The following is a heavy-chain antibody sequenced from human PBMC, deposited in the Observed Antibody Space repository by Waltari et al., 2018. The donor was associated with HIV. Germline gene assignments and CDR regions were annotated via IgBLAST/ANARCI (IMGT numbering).Heavy chain of an antibody. CDR1: GFTFSSYW. CDR3: ASTLRFLEWGIDY. D-gene: IGHD3-3*01. Sequence: EVQLVESGGGLVQPGGSLRLSCAASGFTFSSYWMSWVRQAPGKGVGWVANIKQDGSEKYYVDSVKGRFTISRDNAKNSLYLQMNSLRAEDTAVYYGASTLRFLEWGIDYWGQGTLVTVSS. J-gene: IGHJ4*02. V-gene: IGHV3-7*01. CDR2: IKQDGSEK.